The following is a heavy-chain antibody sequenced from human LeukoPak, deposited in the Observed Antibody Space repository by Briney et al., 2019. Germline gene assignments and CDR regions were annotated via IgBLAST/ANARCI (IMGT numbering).Heavy chain of an antibody. CDR1: GGSFSGYY. D-gene: IGHD3-22*01. CDR3: ARGITYYYDSSGYYYFDY. Sequence: SETLSLTCAVYGGSFSGYYWSWIRQPPGKGLEWIGEINHSGSTNYNPSLKSRVTISVDTSKNQFSLKLSSVTAADTAVYYCARGITYYYDSSGYYYFDYWSQGTLVTVSS. V-gene: IGHV4-34*01. J-gene: IGHJ4*02. CDR2: INHSGST.